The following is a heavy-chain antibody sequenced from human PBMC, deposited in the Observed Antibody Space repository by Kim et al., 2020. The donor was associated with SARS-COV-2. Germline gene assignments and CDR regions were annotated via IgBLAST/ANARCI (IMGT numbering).Heavy chain of an antibody. CDR1: GGSISSSSYY. CDR3: ARDEATATRRAAGRENWFDP. Sequence: SETLSLTCTVSGGSISSSSYYWGWIRQPPGKGLEWIGSIYYSGSTYYNPSLKSRVTISVDTSKNQFSLKLSSVTAADTAVYYCARDEATATRRAAGRENWFDPWGQGTLVTVSS. CDR2: IYYSGST. V-gene: IGHV4-39*07. J-gene: IGHJ5*02. D-gene: IGHD6-13*01.